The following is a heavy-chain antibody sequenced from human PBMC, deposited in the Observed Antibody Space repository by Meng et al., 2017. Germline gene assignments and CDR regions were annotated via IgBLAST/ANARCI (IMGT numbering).Heavy chain of an antibody. V-gene: IGHV4-59*01. CDR3: ARYYRPILTGYYYLDY. CDR1: GGSISSYY. J-gene: IGHJ4*02. CDR2: IYYSGST. D-gene: IGHD3-9*01. Sequence: SETLSLTCPVSGGSISSYYWSWIRQPPGKGLEWIGYIYYSGSTNYNPSLKSRVTISVDTSKNQFPLKLSSVTAADTAGYYWARYYRPILTGYYYLDYWGQGTLVTVSS.